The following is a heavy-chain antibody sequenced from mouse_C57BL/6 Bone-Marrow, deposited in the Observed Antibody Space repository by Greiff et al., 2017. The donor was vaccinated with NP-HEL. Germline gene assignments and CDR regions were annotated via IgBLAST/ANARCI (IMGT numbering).Heavy chain of an antibody. CDR1: GYTFTDYY. V-gene: IGHV1-26*01. CDR2: INPNNGGT. J-gene: IGHJ2*01. D-gene: IGHD2-4*01. Sequence: EVQLQQSGPELVKPGASVKISCKASGYTFTDYYMNWVKQSHGKSLEWIGDINPNNGGTSYNQKFKGKATLTVDKSSSTAYMELRSLTSEDSAVYYCARTAIYYDYSYYFDHWGQGTTLTVSS. CDR3: ARTAIYYDYSYYFDH.